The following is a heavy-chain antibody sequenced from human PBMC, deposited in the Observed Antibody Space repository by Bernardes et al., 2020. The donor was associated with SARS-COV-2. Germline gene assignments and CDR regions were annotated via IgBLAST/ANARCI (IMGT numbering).Heavy chain of an antibody. CDR1: GGSFDYYY. D-gene: IGHD3-16*01. V-gene: IGHV4-59*01. CDR2: VYYSGSA. J-gene: IGHJ4*02. CDR3: ARGDSIPYYFNS. Sequence: SETLSLTCTVSGGSFDYYYWSWLRQPPGKGLEWIGYVYYSGSAHYNPSLSSRVSISIDTSKSQFSLRLNSVTAADTALYYCARGDSIPYYFNSWGQGTLVTVSS.